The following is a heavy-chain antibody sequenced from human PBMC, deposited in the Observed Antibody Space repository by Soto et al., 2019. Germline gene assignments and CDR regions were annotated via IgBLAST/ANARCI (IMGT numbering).Heavy chain of an antibody. CDR3: ARVERGTATTVVDAFDI. CDR2: MSHSGGT. V-gene: IGHV4-61*01. J-gene: IGHJ3*02. CDR1: GGFVSSGNYY. D-gene: IGHD1-1*01. Sequence: SETLSLTCAVYGGFVSSGNYYWSWIRQPPEKGMEWIGEMSHSGGTHFNPSLKSRVTISVDASKNQFSLKMSSVTAADTALYYCARVERGTATTVVDAFDIWGPGAMVTVSS.